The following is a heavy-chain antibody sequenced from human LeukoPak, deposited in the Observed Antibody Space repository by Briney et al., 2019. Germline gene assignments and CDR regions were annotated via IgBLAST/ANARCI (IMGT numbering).Heavy chain of an antibody. CDR3: ARGPSFGSNVDY. CDR1: GGSISSSSYY. V-gene: IGHV4-39*01. J-gene: IGHJ4*02. Sequence: PSETLSLTCTVSGGSISSSSYYWGWIRQPPGKGLEWIGSIYYSGSTYYNPSLKSRVTISVDTSKNQFSLKLSSVTAADTAVYYCARGPSFGSNVDYWGQGTLVTVSS. CDR2: IYYSGST. D-gene: IGHD5-18*01.